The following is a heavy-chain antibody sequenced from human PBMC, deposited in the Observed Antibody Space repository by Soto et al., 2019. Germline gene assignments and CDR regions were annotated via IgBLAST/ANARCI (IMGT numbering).Heavy chain of an antibody. D-gene: IGHD6-19*01. CDR2: IIPILGTA. CDR1: GVTFSTST. Sequence: VQLVQSGAEVRKPGSSVKVSCQVSGVTFSTSTITWVRQAPGQGLEWMGSIIPILGTAKSTQKFQGRVTITADESASVAYMELSSLTSEDTAVYYCARAGFVSGWNEFSGMDVWGQGTTVNFSS. J-gene: IGHJ6*02. V-gene: IGHV1-69*11. CDR3: ARAGFVSGWNEFSGMDV.